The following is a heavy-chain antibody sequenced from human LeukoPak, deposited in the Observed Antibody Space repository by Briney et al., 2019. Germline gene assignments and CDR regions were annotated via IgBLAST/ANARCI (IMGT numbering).Heavy chain of an antibody. Sequence: PGGSLRLSCAASGFTFSSYWMHWVRQAPGKGLVWVSSIKGDGSSTNYAGSVKGRFTISRDNAENTLYLQMNSLRAEDTAAYYCARATSGTSYNYWGQGTLVTVSS. J-gene: IGHJ4*02. V-gene: IGHV3-74*01. D-gene: IGHD3-10*01. CDR1: GFTFSSYW. CDR2: IKGDGSST. CDR3: ARATSGTSYNY.